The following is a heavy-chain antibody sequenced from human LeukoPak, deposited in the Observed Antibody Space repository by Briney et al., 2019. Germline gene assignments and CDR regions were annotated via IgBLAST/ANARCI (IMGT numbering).Heavy chain of an antibody. CDR1: GFTFSTYW. CDR3: ARDPPEWELPYDY. Sequence: GGSLRLSCAASGFTFSTYWMHWVRQAPGKGLVWVSRINSDGSSTSYADSVKGRFTISRDNAKNTLYLQMNSLRAEDTAVYYCARDPPEWELPYDYWGQGTLVTVSS. D-gene: IGHD1-26*01. J-gene: IGHJ4*02. CDR2: INSDGSST. V-gene: IGHV3-74*01.